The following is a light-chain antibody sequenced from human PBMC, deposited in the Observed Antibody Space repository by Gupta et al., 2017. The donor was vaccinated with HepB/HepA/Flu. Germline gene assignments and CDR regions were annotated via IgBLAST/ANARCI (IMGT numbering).Light chain of an antibody. J-gene: IGKJ1*01. V-gene: IGKV1-39*01. CDR1: QNLTNY. Sequence: DIQVTQSPSSLSASVGDRVTISCRASQNLTNYLNWYQWKPGKAPKVLIYSASRSQSGVPSRFSDSGSRTDFTLTISRLQLEDLRIYYCQQRVSFPWTFSQATTVEIK. CDR3: QQRVSFPWT. CDR2: SAS.